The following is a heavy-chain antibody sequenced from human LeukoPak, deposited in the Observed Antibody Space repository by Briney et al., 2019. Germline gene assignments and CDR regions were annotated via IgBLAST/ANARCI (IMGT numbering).Heavy chain of an antibody. J-gene: IGHJ6*02. CDR1: GFAFSNYG. D-gene: IGHD5-18*01. CDR3: AKNLGYSYSYGMDV. CDR2: ISGRDSNT. Sequence: PGGSLRLSCAASGFAFSNYGMSWVRQAPGKGLEWVSLISGRDSNTYYADSVEGRFTISRDNSRNTLYLQMNSLSAEDTAIYFCAKNLGYSYSYGMDVWGQGTTVTVSS. V-gene: IGHV3-23*01.